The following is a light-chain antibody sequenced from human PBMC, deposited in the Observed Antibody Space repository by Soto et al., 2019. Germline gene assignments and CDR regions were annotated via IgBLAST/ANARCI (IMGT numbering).Light chain of an antibody. CDR2: DAS. V-gene: IGKV3-11*01. CDR1: QSVSRN. CDR3: QQRSNGLS. J-gene: IGKJ3*01. Sequence: EIVLTQSPAILSLSPGERATFSCRARQSVSRNLDWYQHKPGQTPRLLIYDASNRATGIPVRFSGSGSGTDFTLTISSLEPEDFAVYYCQQRSNGLSFGPGTKVDIK.